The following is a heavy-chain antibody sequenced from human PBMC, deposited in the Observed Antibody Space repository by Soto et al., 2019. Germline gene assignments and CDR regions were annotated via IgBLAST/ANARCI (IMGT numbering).Heavy chain of an antibody. V-gene: IGHV3-15*01. D-gene: IGHD4-4*01. CDR1: GFTFSNAW. J-gene: IGHJ4*02. CDR2: IKSKTAGGTT. CDR3: TTDRFYSPVDS. Sequence: EVQLVESGGGLAKPGGSLRLSCSASGFTFSNAWMSWVRQAPGKGLEWVGRIKSKTAGGTTDYAAPVKGRFVISRDDSKNTLYPQLNSLKTEETALYYCTTDRFYSPVDSWGQGTLVTVSS.